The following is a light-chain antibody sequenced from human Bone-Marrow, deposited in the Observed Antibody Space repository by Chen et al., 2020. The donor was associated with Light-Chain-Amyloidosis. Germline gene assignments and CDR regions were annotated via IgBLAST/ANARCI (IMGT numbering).Light chain of an antibody. V-gene: IGLV1-47*01. CDR3: AAWDDRLSGWV. CDR2: SNN. CDR1: SSNFGSNY. J-gene: IGLJ3*02. Sequence: SVLTQPPSASGTPGQRVTISCSGSSSNFGSNYVYWYQQLPGTAPKLLIYSNNQRPSGVPDRFSGSKSGTSASLAISGLRSEDEADYYCAAWDDRLSGWVFGGGTKLTVL.